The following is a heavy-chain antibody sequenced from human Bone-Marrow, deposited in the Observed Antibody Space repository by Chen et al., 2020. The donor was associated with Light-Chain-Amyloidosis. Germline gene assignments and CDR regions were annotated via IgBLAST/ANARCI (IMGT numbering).Heavy chain of an antibody. CDR1: GFTFDDYA. D-gene: IGHD3-10*01. V-gene: IGHV3-9*01. CDR2: ISWNSGVK. CDR3: AKDKGGSMGFGMDV. J-gene: IGHJ6*02. Sequence: LESGGGLIQPGGSLRLSCAASGFTFDDYAMHWVRQAPGKGLEWVSGISWNSGVKGYVDSVRGRFTISRDGVKNSLYLQMNSLRPEDTALYYCAKDKGGSMGFGMDVWGQGTTVIVSS.